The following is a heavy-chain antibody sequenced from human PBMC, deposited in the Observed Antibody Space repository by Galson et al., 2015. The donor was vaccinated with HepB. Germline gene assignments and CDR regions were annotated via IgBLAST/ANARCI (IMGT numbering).Heavy chain of an antibody. V-gene: IGHV5-51*01. CDR1: GYKFRTYW. Sequence: QSGAEVKKPGESLMISCKGSGYKFRTYWVAWVRQMPGKGLQWMGMVYPDDSDTRYSPSFQGQVTISVDKSISTAYLQWSSLRASDTAMYFCARHRREGYNFRAESDYWGQGTLVTVSS. CDR2: VYPDDSDT. J-gene: IGHJ4*02. CDR3: ARHRREGYNFRAESDY. D-gene: IGHD5-24*01.